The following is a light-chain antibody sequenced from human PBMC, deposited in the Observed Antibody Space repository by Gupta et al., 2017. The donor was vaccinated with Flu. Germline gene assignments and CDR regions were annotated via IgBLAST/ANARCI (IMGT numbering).Light chain of an antibody. J-gene: IGLJ3*02. CDR3: CSYTSASTGV. V-gene: IGLV2-14*01. CDR1: SSDVGAFGF. CDR2: EVS. Sequence: TSSDVGAFGFVSWYQQHPGGVPKLIIYEVSKRPSGVSNRFSGSVSGNTASLTISGLQHEDEADYYCCSYTSASTGVFGGGTKVTVL.